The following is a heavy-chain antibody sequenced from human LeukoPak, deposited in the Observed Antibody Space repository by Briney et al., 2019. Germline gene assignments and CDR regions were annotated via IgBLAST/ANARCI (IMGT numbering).Heavy chain of an antibody. CDR3: ERKVGGAFDI. CDR1: GGSISSGGYC. V-gene: IGHV4-31*03. Sequence: PSQTLSLTCTVSGGSISSGGYCWSWIRQHPGKGLEWIGYIYYSGSTYYNPSLKSRVPISVDTSKNQFPLKLSSATDEDTAVYYCERKVGGAFDIWGQGTMVTVSS. CDR2: IYYSGST. J-gene: IGHJ3*02.